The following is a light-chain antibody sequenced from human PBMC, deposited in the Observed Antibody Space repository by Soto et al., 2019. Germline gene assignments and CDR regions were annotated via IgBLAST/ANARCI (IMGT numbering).Light chain of an antibody. CDR3: SSYTSISTYV. CDR1: SSDVGGYNY. CDR2: EVS. J-gene: IGLJ1*01. V-gene: IGLV2-14*01. Sequence: QSALTQPASVSGSPGQSITISCTGTSSDVGGYNYVSWYQHHPGKAPRLMIYEVSNRPSGVSDRFSGSESGNTASLTISGLLAGDEADYYCSSYTSISTYVFGTGTKVTVL.